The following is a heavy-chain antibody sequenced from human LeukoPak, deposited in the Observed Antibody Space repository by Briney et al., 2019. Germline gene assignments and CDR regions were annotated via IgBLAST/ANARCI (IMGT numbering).Heavy chain of an antibody. Sequence: PSETLSLTCTVSGGSISSGGYYWSWIRQHPGKGLEWIGYIYYSGSTYYNPSLKSRVTISVDTSKNQFSLKLSSVTAADTAVYYCARGLGHSSSHVCDYWGQGTLVTVSS. CDR2: IYYSGST. D-gene: IGHD6-6*01. CDR1: GGSISSGGYY. V-gene: IGHV4-31*03. J-gene: IGHJ4*02. CDR3: ARGLGHSSSHVCDY.